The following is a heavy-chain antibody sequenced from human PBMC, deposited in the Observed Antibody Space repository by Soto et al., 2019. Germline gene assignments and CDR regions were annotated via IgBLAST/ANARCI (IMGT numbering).Heavy chain of an antibody. CDR1: GGTFRNYP. J-gene: IGHJ4*02. Sequence: QVKLVQSGTEVKKPGSSVKVSCKASGGTFRNYPITWVRQAPGQGLEWMGSIFPLTDIPNFAQNFQARLTISTDKSTSTAYIEVSSLTSDDTAMDFCARGPLVVLNYFEAWGQGTLVTVSS. V-gene: IGHV1-69*02. CDR2: IFPLTDIP. CDR3: ARGPLVVLNYFEA.